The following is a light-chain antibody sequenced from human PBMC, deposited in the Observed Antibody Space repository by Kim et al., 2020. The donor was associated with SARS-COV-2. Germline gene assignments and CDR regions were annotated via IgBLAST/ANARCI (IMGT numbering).Light chain of an antibody. CDR1: QGISNY. J-gene: IGKJ1*01. Sequence: ASVEDRVTITCRASQGISNYLAWYQQKPGEIPKVLIYGASTVQSGVPSRFSGSGSGTDFTLTITSLQPEDVATYYCQKYNSAPQTFGQGTKVDIK. V-gene: IGKV1-27*01. CDR2: GAS. CDR3: QKYNSAPQT.